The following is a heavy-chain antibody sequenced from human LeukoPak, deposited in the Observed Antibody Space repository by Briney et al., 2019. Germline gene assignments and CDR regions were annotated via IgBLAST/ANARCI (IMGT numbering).Heavy chain of an antibody. CDR2: IEQDGNEK. CDR1: RFTFSNYW. D-gene: IGHD3-10*01. CDR3: AREVTMAGLDY. Sequence: GGSLRLSCAASRFTFSNYWMSWVRQAPGKGLEWVASIEQDGNEKYYVDSVRGRFTISRDNAKNSLYLQMNSLRAEDTAAYYCAREVTMAGLDYWGQGTLVTVSS. J-gene: IGHJ4*02. V-gene: IGHV3-7*01.